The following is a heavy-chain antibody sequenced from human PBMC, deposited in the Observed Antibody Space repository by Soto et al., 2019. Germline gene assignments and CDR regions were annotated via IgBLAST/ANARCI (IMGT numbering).Heavy chain of an antibody. CDR1: GFPFSGYL. J-gene: IGHJ3*02. Sequence: EVQVVESGGGSVQPGGSLRLSCTVSGFPFSGYLMDWVRQAPGKGLEWVANINHDGSEMYYGDSVKGRFTISRDNAKKSLYLQMNSLRVEDTAVYYCARGIVAMWGQGTMVNVS. CDR2: INHDGSEM. CDR3: ARGIVAM. V-gene: IGHV3-7*05. D-gene: IGHD3-10*01.